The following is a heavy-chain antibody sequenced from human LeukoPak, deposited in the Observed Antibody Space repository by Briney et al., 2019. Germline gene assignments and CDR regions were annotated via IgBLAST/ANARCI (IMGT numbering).Heavy chain of an antibody. CDR2: ISYDGTNK. Sequence: GGSLRLSCAASGFTFSSYAMHWVRQAPGKGLEWGAVISYDGTNKIHADSVKGRFTISRDNSKNTLYLQMNSLRAEDTAVYYCARERVSGMAAPLDYWGQGTLVTVSS. V-gene: IGHV3-30*04. CDR3: ARERVSGMAAPLDY. J-gene: IGHJ4*02. D-gene: IGHD6-13*01. CDR1: GFTFSSYA.